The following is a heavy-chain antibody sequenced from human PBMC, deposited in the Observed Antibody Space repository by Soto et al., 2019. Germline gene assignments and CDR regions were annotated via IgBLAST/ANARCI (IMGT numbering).Heavy chain of an antibody. V-gene: IGHV4-59*01. D-gene: IGHD6-19*01. CDR3: ARNIAVADHFDY. CDR2: IYYSGST. J-gene: IGHJ4*02. CDR1: GGSISSYY. Sequence: SETLSLTRTVSGGSISSYYWSWIRQPPGKGLEWIGYIYYSGSTNYNPSLKSRVTISVDTSKNQFSLKLSSVTAADTAVYYCARNIAVADHFDYWGQGTLVTVSS.